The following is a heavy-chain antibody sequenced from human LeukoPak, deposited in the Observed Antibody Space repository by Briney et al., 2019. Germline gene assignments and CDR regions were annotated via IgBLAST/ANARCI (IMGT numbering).Heavy chain of an antibody. J-gene: IGHJ4*02. V-gene: IGHV4-61*02. Sequence: SETLSLTCTVSGGSISSGSYYWSWIRQPAGKGLEWIGRIYTSGSTKYNPSLKRRVTISVDKSKNQFSLKLSSVTAADTAVYYCARDTGSRDGYYFDYWGQGNLVTVSS. CDR3: ARDTGSRDGYYFDY. CDR1: GGSISSGSYY. CDR2: IYTSGST. D-gene: IGHD5-24*01.